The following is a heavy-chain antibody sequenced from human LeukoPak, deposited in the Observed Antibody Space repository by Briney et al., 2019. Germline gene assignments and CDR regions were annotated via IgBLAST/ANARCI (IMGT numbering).Heavy chain of an antibody. CDR2: IYYSGST. D-gene: IGHD4-17*01. CDR1: GGSISSSSYY. J-gene: IGHJ4*02. CDR3: ARPTFNGDYADY. Sequence: SETLSLTCTVSGGSISSSSYYWGWIRQPPGKGLEWIGSIYYSGSTYYNPSLKSRVTISVDTSKNQFSLKLSSVTAADTAVYYCARPTFNGDYADYWGQGTLVTVSS. V-gene: IGHV4-39*01.